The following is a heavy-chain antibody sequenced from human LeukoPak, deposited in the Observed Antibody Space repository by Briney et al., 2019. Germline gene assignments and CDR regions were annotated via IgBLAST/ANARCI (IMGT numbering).Heavy chain of an antibody. D-gene: IGHD1-14*01. V-gene: IGHV4-34*01. J-gene: IGHJ6*04. CDR3: ARVYNVDV. Sequence: ASETLSLTCAVYGGSFSGYYWSWIRQPPGKGLEWIGEINHSGSTNYNPSLKSRVTISVDTSKNQFSLKLSSVTAADTAVYYCARVYNVDVWGKGTTVTVSS. CDR2: INHSGST. CDR1: GGSFSGYY.